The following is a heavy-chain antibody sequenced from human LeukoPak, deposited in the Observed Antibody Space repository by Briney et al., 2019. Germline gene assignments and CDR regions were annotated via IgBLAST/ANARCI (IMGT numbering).Heavy chain of an antibody. D-gene: IGHD5-12*01. CDR3: ARERIVAGGTHLYYFDY. J-gene: IGHJ4*02. Sequence: GASVKVSCKASGFTLTSSAITWVRQAPGQGLEWMGWISAYHGNTNYAQKLQGRVTMTTDTSTSTAYMELRSLRSDDTAVYYCARERIVAGGTHLYYFDYWGQGTLVTVSS. CDR2: ISAYHGNT. V-gene: IGHV1-18*01. CDR1: GFTLTSSA.